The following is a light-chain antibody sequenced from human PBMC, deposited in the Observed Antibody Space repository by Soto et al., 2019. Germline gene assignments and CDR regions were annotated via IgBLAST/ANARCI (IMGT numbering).Light chain of an antibody. J-gene: IGLJ2*01. CDR1: SSNIGTNT. V-gene: IGLV1-44*01. CDR2: SDN. Sequence: LTQPPSASGTPGQRVTISCSGSSSNIGTNTVIWYQQLPGAAPRLLIYSDNQRPSGVPDRFSGSKSGTSASLAISGLQSEDEADYYCAAWDVSLVVFGGGTKLTVL. CDR3: AAWDVSLVV.